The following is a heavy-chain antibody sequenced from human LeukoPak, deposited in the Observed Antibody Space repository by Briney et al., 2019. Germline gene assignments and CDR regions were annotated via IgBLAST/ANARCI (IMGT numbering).Heavy chain of an antibody. J-gene: IGHJ4*02. D-gene: IGHD3-22*01. CDR2: INLKSGGT. Sequence: ASVKVSCKASGYTFTGYYMHWVRQAPGQGLEWMGWINLKSGGTNYAGKFQGRVTMTRDTSISTAYMELSRLRSDDTAVYYCARAYDSSGYYQGYYFDYWGQGTLVTVSS. CDR1: GYTFTGYY. V-gene: IGHV1-2*02. CDR3: ARAYDSSGYYQGYYFDY.